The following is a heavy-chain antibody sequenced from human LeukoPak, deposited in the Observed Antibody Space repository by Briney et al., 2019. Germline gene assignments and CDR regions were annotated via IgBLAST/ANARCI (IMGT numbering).Heavy chain of an antibody. CDR1: GYTLTELS. D-gene: IGHD2-15*01. CDR3: ATDLLGGQVDY. Sequence: ASVKVSCKVSGYTLTELSMHWVRQAPGKGLEWMGGFDPEDGETIYAQKFQGRVTLTEDTSTDTAYIELSNLKSEDTAVYYCATDLLGGQVDYWGQGTLVAVSS. V-gene: IGHV1-24*01. J-gene: IGHJ4*02. CDR2: FDPEDGET.